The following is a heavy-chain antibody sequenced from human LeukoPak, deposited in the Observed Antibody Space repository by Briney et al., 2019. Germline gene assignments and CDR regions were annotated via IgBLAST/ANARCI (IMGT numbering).Heavy chain of an antibody. Sequence: SETLSLTCTVSGGSVSSGSYYWRWIRQPPGKGLEWIGNIYYTGSTNYNPSLKSRVTISVDTSKNQFSLKLSSVPAADTAVYYCARGPPDGDYFDYWGQGTLVTVSS. J-gene: IGHJ4*02. CDR3: ARGPPDGDYFDY. CDR2: IYYTGST. V-gene: IGHV4-61*01. D-gene: IGHD4-17*01. CDR1: GGSVSSGSYY.